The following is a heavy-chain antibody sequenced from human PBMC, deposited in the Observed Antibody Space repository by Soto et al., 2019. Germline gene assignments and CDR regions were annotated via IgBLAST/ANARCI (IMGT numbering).Heavy chain of an antibody. V-gene: IGHV3-48*02. J-gene: IGHJ1*01. Sequence: GVPLRLSCAASGVTFSIYRMNWVRQVPGKGLEWVSHISSSSSFMSYADSVKGRFTISRDNAKNSLHLQMNSLKDEDTAVYYCALLSPRGYYWFQHWGQGTLVTVSS. D-gene: IGHD3-22*01. CDR3: ALLSPRGYYWFQH. CDR2: ISSSSSFM. CDR1: GVTFSIYR.